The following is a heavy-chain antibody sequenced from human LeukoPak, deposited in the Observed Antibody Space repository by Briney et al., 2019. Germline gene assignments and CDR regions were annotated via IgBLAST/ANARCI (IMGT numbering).Heavy chain of an antibody. D-gene: IGHD6-19*01. Sequence: PSETLSLTCAVSGGSISSSNWWSWVRQPPGKGLEWIGEIYHSGSTNYNPSLKSRVTISVDKSKNQFSLKLSSVTAADTAVYYCAIWKSSGLDAFDIWGQGTMVTVSS. CDR1: GGSISSSNW. CDR3: AIWKSSGLDAFDI. CDR2: IYHSGST. V-gene: IGHV4-4*02. J-gene: IGHJ3*02.